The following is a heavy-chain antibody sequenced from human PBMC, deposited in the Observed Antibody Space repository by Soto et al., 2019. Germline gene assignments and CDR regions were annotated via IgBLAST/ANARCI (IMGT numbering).Heavy chain of an antibody. Sequence: PGGSLRLSCAASGFNVSSNYMTWVRQAPGKGLEWVSVFYSGGRTYYADSVKGRFTISRDNPKNTLYLQMNSLRAEDTAVYYCARDKTSYYDVSGIFDIWGQGTMVTVSS. D-gene: IGHD3-22*01. J-gene: IGHJ3*02. CDR1: GFNVSSNY. CDR3: ARDKTSYYDVSGIFDI. V-gene: IGHV3-53*01. CDR2: FYSGGRT.